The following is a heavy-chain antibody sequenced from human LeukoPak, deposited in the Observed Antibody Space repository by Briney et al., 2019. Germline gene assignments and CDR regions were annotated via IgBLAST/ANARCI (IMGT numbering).Heavy chain of an antibody. V-gene: IGHV1-46*01. Sequence: ASVKVSCKASGYTFTSYAVNWVRQAPGQGLEWMGIINPSGGSTSYAQKFQGRVTMTRDTSTSTVYMELSSLRSEDTAVYYCAIQLVSPFDYWGQGTLVTVSS. CDR3: AIQLVSPFDY. J-gene: IGHJ4*02. CDR1: GYTFTSYA. D-gene: IGHD6-13*01. CDR2: INPSGGST.